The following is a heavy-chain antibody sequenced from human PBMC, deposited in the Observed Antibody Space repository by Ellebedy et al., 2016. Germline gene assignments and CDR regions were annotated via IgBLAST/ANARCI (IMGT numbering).Heavy chain of an antibody. CDR1: GFTFSSYA. CDR3: AKGSIASAATCLDH. J-gene: IGHJ4*02. Sequence: GGSLRLSCAASGFTFSSYAMSWVRQAPGKGLEWVSVISGGGGSTYYADSVKGRFTISRDNSKNTLYLQMNSLRAEDTAVYSCAKGSIASAATCLDHWGQGTLVTVSS. CDR2: ISGGGGST. V-gene: IGHV3-23*01. D-gene: IGHD6-13*01.